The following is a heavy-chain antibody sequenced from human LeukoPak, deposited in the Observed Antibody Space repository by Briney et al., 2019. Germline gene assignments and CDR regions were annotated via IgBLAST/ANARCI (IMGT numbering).Heavy chain of an antibody. V-gene: IGHV1-46*01. CDR3: ASSLHYDILTGRRTSNDFDY. CDR1: GYTFTSYY. D-gene: IGHD3-9*01. CDR2: INPSVGST. Sequence: ASVKVSCKASGYTFTSYYMHWVRQAPGQGLEWMGVINPSVGSTAYAQKFQGRVTMTRDTSTSTVYMDLSRLRSEDTAVYYCASSLHYDILTGRRTSNDFDYWGQGTLVTVSS. J-gene: IGHJ4*02.